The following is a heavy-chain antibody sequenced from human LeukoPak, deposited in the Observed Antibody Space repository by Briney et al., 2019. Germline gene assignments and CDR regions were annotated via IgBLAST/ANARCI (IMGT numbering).Heavy chain of an antibody. J-gene: IGHJ3*02. CDR1: GGSISSGGYS. CDR2: IYHSGST. CDR3: ARDRGRVAMAGAFDI. D-gene: IGHD5-12*01. Sequence: SQTLSLTCAVSGGSISSGGYSWSWIRQPPGKGLEWIGYIYHSGSTYYNPSLKSRVTISVDRSKNQFSLKLSSVTAADTAVYYCARDRGRVAMAGAFDIWGQGTMVTVSS. V-gene: IGHV4-30-2*01.